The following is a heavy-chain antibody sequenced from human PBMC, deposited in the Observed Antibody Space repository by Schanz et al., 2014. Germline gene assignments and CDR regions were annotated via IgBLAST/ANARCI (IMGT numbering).Heavy chain of an antibody. D-gene: IGHD6-6*01. J-gene: IGHJ4*02. CDR1: GDSISSGSYY. CDR3: ARVGRSSSSPHGSSGDY. CDR2: IYFNGIT. V-gene: IGHV4-31*03. Sequence: QVQLQESGPGLVRPSQTLSLTCTVSGDSISSGSYYWSWIRQHPGKGLEWIGYIYFNGITYYKPSLKDRLIISVDTSKNQFSLKLSSVTAADTAVYYCARVGRSSSSPHGSSGDYWGQGTLVTVSS.